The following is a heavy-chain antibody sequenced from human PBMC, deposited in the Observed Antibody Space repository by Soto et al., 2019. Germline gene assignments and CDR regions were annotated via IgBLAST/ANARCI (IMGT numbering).Heavy chain of an antibody. CDR1: GGTFSSYA. D-gene: IGHD6-19*01. J-gene: IGHJ4*02. Sequence: QVQLVQSGAEVKKPGSSVKVSCKASGGTFSSYATSWVRQAPGQGLEWMGGIIPMFGTAHYAQKFQGRVTIAADESTSTDYMELCSLRSEDTAVYYCARELGAVAVAGGAVAYWGQGSLVIVSS. CDR3: ARELGAVAVAGGAVAY. V-gene: IGHV1-69*12. CDR2: IIPMFGTA.